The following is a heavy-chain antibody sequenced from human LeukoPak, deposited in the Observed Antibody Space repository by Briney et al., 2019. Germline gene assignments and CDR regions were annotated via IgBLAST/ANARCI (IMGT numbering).Heavy chain of an antibody. CDR1: GFTFSSYE. D-gene: IGHD6-6*01. CDR2: ISSSGFNI. V-gene: IGHV3-48*03. CDR3: AKTPIAAPFYTHYDY. Sequence: GGSLRLSCAVSGFTFSSYEMNWVRQAPGKGLEWVSYISSSGFNIYYADSVKGRFTISRDNSRNTLYLQMNSLRAEDTAVYYCAKTPIAAPFYTHYDYWGQGTLVTVSS. J-gene: IGHJ4*02.